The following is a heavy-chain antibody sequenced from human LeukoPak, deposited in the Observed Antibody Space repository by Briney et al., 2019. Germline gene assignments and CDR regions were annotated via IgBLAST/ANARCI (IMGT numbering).Heavy chain of an antibody. CDR3: AKLAPAPIDY. Sequence: GGSLRLSCAASGFTFSSYGMHWVRQAPGKGLEWVAVISYDGSNKYYADSVKGRFTISRDNSKNTLYLQMNSLRAKDTAVYYCAKLAPAPIDYWGQGTLVTVSS. V-gene: IGHV3-30*18. CDR2: ISYDGSNK. J-gene: IGHJ4*02. CDR1: GFTFSSYG.